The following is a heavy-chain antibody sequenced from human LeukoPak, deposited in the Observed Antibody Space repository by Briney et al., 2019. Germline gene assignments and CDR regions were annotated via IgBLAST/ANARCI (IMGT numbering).Heavy chain of an antibody. Sequence: GGSLRLSCAASGFTFSNAWMSWVRQAPGKGLEWVSSISSRSSCIYYADSVKGRFTISRDNAKNSLYLQMNSLRAEDTAVYYCARSRFSGNSGWEDFDYWGQGTLVTVSP. CDR1: GFTFSNAW. CDR2: ISSRSSCI. V-gene: IGHV3-21*01. D-gene: IGHD5-12*01. J-gene: IGHJ4*02. CDR3: ARSRFSGNSGWEDFDY.